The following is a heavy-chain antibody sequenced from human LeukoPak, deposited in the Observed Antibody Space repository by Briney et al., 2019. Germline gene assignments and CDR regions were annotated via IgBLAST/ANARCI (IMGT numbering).Heavy chain of an antibody. V-gene: IGHV3-53*05. J-gene: IGHJ4*02. CDR1: GFTVSSNY. Sequence: GGSLRLSCAASGFTVSSNYMGWVRQARGKGLEWVAFIHSGGSTNYADSVKGRFSISRDNSKNTLYLQLNSLRAEDTAVYYCARVSSDSSGWYAFDYWARESWSPSPQ. CDR3: ARVSSDSSGWYAFDY. CDR2: IHSGGST. D-gene: IGHD6-19*01.